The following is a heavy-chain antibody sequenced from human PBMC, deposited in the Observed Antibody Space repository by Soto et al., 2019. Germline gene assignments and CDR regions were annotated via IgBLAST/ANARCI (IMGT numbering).Heavy chain of an antibody. V-gene: IGHV4-31*03. CDR1: GGSISSGGYY. CDR2: IYYSGST. D-gene: IGHD4-17*01. J-gene: IGHJ4*02. CDR3: ARVTVTIVGQTFDY. Sequence: SETLSLTCTVSGGSISSGGYYWSWIRQHPGKGLEWIGYIYYSGSTYYNPSLKSRVTISVDTSKNQFSLKLSSVTAADTAVYYCARVTVTIVGQTFDYWGQGTLVTVSS.